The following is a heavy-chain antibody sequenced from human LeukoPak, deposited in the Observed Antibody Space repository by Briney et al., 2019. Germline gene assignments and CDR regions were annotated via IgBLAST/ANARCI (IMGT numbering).Heavy chain of an antibody. D-gene: IGHD1-26*01. J-gene: IGHJ3*02. V-gene: IGHV4-61*01. CDR2: IDYSGST. CDR3: ARDRRRDRLHAFDI. Sequence: SETLSLTCTVSGGSTSTTNYYWGWIRQPPGKGLEWIAYIDYSGSTNYNPSLKSRLTISLDASKNQFSLKLSSVTAADTAVYYCARDRRRDRLHAFDIWGQGTMVTVSS. CDR1: GGSTSTTNYY.